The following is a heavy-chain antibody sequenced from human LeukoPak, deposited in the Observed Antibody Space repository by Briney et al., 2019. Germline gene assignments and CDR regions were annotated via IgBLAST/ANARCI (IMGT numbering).Heavy chain of an antibody. CDR1: GFTFSSYW. V-gene: IGHV3-20*04. D-gene: IGHD2-8*01. CDR2: INRNGGST. Sequence: PGGSLRLFCAASGFTFSSYWMHWVRQPPGKGLEWVSGINRNGGSTDYADSVKGRFTISRDNAKNSHFLQMNSLRVEDTALYYCARGFRNGPFDCWGQGTLVTVSS. CDR3: ARGFRNGPFDC. J-gene: IGHJ4*02.